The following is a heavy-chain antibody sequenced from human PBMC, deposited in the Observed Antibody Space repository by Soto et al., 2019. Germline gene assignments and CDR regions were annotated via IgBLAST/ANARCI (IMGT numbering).Heavy chain of an antibody. D-gene: IGHD5-12*01. J-gene: IGHJ3*02. CDR3: AIDYHGGYADAFDI. CDR1: GYTFTGYY. Sequence: QVQLVQSGAEVKKPGASVKVSCKASGYTFTGYYRHWVRQAPGQGLEWLGWINPNSGGTNYAQKFQGWVTMTRDTSISTAYMELSRLRSDDTAVYYCAIDYHGGYADAFDIWGQGTMVTVSS. CDR2: INPNSGGT. V-gene: IGHV1-2*04.